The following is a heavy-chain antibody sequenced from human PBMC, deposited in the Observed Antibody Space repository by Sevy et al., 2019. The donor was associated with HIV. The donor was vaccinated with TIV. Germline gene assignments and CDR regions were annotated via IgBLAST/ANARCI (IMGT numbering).Heavy chain of an antibody. CDR3: AREATGAFDY. D-gene: IGHD5-12*01. CDR2: IHYSGGT. CDR1: GGSITTYY. J-gene: IGHJ4*02. Sequence: SETLSLTCTVSGGSITTYYWSWIRQPPGKGLEWIGYIHYSGGTNYNPSLKSRLTISVDTSKNQFSLKLTSVTAADTAVYYYAREATGAFDYWGQGTLVTVSS. V-gene: IGHV4-59*01.